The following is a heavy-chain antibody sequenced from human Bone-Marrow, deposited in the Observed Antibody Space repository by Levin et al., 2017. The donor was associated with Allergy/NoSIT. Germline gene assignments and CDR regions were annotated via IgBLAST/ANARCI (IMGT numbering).Heavy chain of an antibody. Sequence: SQTLSLTCPVSGDSIDSADYYWSWIRQPPGKGLEWLGIIYYSGLTYYNPSLRGRAFMSVDTSKSQFFLRLDSVTAADSAVYYCASTRTGADYGDYDAGYHFGYWGQGTLVTVAS. CDR3: ASTRTGADYGDYDAGYHFGY. CDR2: IYYSGLT. J-gene: IGHJ4*02. V-gene: IGHV4-30-4*01. CDR1: GDSIDSADYY. D-gene: IGHD4-17*01.